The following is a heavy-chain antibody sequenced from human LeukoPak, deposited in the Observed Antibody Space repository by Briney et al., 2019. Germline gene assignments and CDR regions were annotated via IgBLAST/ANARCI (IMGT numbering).Heavy chain of an antibody. Sequence: GGSLRLSCAASGFTFSSYGMSWVRQAPGKGLEWVSAISGSGGSTYYADSVKGRFTISRDNSKNTLYLQINSLRAEDMALYYCAKSSDGSTSFDQWGQGTLVTVSS. CDR3: AKSSDGSTSFDQ. V-gene: IGHV3-23*01. J-gene: IGHJ4*02. CDR1: GFTFSSYG. D-gene: IGHD2-2*01. CDR2: ISGSGGST.